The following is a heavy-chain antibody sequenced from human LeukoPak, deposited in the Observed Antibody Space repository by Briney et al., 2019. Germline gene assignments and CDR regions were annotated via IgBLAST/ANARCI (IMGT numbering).Heavy chain of an antibody. CDR3: ARLRRSRLAEFDY. CDR2: ISHSGSI. CDR1: GYSISSGYY. D-gene: IGHD3-3*02. V-gene: IGHV4-38-2*02. Sequence: SETLSLTCTVSGYSISSGYYWGWIRQPPGKGLKWIGSISHSGSIYYNPSLKSRVTISVDTSKNQFSLKLSSLTAADTAVYYCARLRRSRLAEFDYWGQGTLVTVSS. J-gene: IGHJ4*02.